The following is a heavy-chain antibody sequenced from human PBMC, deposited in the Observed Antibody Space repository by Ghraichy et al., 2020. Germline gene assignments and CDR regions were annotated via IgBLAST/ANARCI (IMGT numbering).Heavy chain of an antibody. CDR2: IYYSGST. CDR3: ARAGEVPADFDY. D-gene: IGHD2-2*01. V-gene: IGHV4-39*07. CDR1: GGSISSSSYY. J-gene: IGHJ4*02. Sequence: SETLSLTCTVSGGSISSSSYYWGWIRQPPGKGLEWIGSIYYSGSTYYNPSLKSRVTISVDTSKNQFSLKLSSVTAADTAVYYCARAGEVPADFDYWGQGTLVTVSS.